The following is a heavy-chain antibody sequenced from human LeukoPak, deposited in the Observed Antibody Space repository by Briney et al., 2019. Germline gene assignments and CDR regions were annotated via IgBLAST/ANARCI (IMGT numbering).Heavy chain of an antibody. CDR2: IYTSGST. Sequence: PSETLSLTCTVSGGSFTSGTYYWSWIRQPAGKKLEWIGRIYTSGSTNYNPSLKSRVTISVDASKSQFSLKPNSVTAADTAVYYCASLSYGDTDSVDLWGQGTLVTVSS. D-gene: IGHD4-17*01. CDR1: GGSFTSGTYY. V-gene: IGHV4-61*02. J-gene: IGHJ5*02. CDR3: ASLSYGDTDSVDL.